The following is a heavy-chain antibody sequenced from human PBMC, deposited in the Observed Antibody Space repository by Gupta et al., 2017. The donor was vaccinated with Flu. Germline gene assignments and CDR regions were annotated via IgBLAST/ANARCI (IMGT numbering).Heavy chain of an antibody. J-gene: IGHJ6*02. CDR1: GGSIGSGSNY. V-gene: IGHV4-61*02. CDR3: ARSSDAVKVAGNYYYYGMDV. Sequence: QVQLQESGPGLVKPSQTLSLTCAVSGGSIGSGSNYWIWIRQPAGKGLEWIGRIYTSGTTDYNPSLKSRVTILVDRSKNQFSLRLTSVTAADTAVYYCARSSDAVKVAGNYYYYGMDVWGQGTTVIVSS. CDR2: IYTSGTT. D-gene: IGHD6-19*01.